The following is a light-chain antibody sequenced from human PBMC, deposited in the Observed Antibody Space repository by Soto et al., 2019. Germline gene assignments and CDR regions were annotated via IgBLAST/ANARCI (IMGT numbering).Light chain of an antibody. J-gene: IGKJ5*01. CDR3: QQLFDSPIT. CDR1: QGISTY. V-gene: IGKV1-9*01. Sequence: DIQMTQSPSSLSASVVDRVTITCRASQGISTYLNWYQQKPGKAPKLLIYAASTLESGVPSRFSATVSGTEFSLTITSLQPEDFATYYCQQLFDSPITFGPGTRLEIK. CDR2: AAS.